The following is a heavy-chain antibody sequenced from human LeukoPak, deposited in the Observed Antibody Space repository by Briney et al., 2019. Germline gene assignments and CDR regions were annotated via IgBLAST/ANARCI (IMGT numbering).Heavy chain of an antibody. D-gene: IGHD3-10*01. J-gene: IGHJ3*02. Sequence: TSETLSLTCTVSGGSISSYYWSWIRQPPGKGLEWIGYIYHSGSTNYNPSLKSRVTISVDTSRNQFSLKLNSVTAADTAVYYCAKSNGYGLVDIWGQGTMVTVSS. CDR1: GGSISSYY. V-gene: IGHV4-59*12. CDR3: AKSNGYGLVDI. CDR2: IYHSGST.